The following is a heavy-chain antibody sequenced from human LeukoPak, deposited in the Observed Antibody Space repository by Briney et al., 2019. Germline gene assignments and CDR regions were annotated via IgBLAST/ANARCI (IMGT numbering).Heavy chain of an antibody. Sequence: TGESLQISCKGSGYSFTSYWIGWVRQLPGKGLEWMGIIYPGDSDTRYSPSFQGQVTISADKSISTAYPQWSSLKASDTAMYYCARTPDATWFDHWGQGTLVTVSS. J-gene: IGHJ5*02. CDR1: GYSFTSYW. D-gene: IGHD1-14*01. CDR3: ARTPDATWFDH. V-gene: IGHV5-51*01. CDR2: IYPGDSDT.